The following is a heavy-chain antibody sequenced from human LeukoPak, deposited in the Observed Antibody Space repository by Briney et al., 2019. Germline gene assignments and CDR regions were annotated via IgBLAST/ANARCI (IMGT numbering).Heavy chain of an antibody. V-gene: IGHV3-20*04. D-gene: IGHD6-13*01. CDR2: INWNGGST. CDR1: GFTFDDYG. J-gene: IGHJ4*02. Sequence: GGALRLSCAASGFTFDDYGMSWVRQAPGKGLEWVSGINWNGGSTGYADSVKGRFTISRDNAKNSLYLQMNSLRAEDTALYYCARDLNVAAAGTFDYWGQGTLVTVSS. CDR3: ARDLNVAAAGTFDY.